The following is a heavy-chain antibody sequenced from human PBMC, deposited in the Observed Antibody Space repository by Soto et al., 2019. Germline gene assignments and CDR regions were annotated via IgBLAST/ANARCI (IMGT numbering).Heavy chain of an antibody. D-gene: IGHD2-15*01. CDR2: IIPILGIA. CDR1: GGTFSSYT. J-gene: IGHJ6*03. CDR3: ARVYCSGGSGYSPYYYYYMDV. V-gene: IGHV1-69*02. Sequence: QVQLVQSGAEVKKPGSSVKVSCKASGGTFSSYTISWVRQAPGQGLEWMGRIIPILGIANYAQKFQGRVTIPAYKSTSTAYMELSSLRSEDTAVYYCARVYCSGGSGYSPYYYYYMDVWGKGTTVTVSS.